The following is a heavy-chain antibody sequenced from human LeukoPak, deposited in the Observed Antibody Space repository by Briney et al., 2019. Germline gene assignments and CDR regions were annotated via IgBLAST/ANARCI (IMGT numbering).Heavy chain of an antibody. CDR1: GYTLTELS. J-gene: IGHJ4*02. CDR3: ARADYDFWGGYPLYYFDY. D-gene: IGHD3-3*01. Sequence: GASVKVSCKVSGYTLTELSMHWVRQAPGQGLEWMGWISAYNGNTNYAQKLQGRVTMTTDTSTSTAYMELRGLRSDDTAVYYCARADYDFWGGYPLYYFDYWGQGTLVTVSS. CDR2: ISAYNGNT. V-gene: IGHV1-18*01.